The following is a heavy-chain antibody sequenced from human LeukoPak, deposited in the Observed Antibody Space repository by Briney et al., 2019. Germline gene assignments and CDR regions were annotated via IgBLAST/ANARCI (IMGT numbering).Heavy chain of an antibody. Sequence: GGSLRLSCTASGFTFGDYAMSWVRQAPGKGLEWVGFIRSKAYGGTTEYAASVKGRFTISRDDSKSIAYLQMNSLKTEDTAVYYCTRAGMGDDSSGWYIPEYYFDYWGQGTLVTVSS. CDR1: GFTFGDYA. J-gene: IGHJ4*02. CDR2: IRSKAYGGTT. D-gene: IGHD6-19*01. CDR3: TRAGMGDDSSGWYIPEYYFDY. V-gene: IGHV3-49*04.